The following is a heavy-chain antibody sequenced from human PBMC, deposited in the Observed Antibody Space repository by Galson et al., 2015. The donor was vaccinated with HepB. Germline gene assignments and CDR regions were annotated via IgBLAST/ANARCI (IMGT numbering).Heavy chain of an antibody. Sequence: SLRLSCAASGFEFNRFAMSWVRQAPGKGLEWVSGIIGGGGGTVGTYYAESVKGRFTVSRDNSKNLLFLQMDSLGAEDTAKYYCAKMKGAMFYNYCMDVWGKGTTVTVSS. D-gene: IGHD1-20*01. V-gene: IGHV3-23*01. CDR1: GFEFNRFA. CDR3: AKMKGAMFYNYCMDV. J-gene: IGHJ6*04. CDR2: IIGGGGGTVGT.